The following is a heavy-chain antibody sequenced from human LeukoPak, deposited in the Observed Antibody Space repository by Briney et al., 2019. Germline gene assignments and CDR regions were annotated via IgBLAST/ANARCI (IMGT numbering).Heavy chain of an antibody. CDR1: GFTFSSYW. CDR3: ARSSPSCHFDY. CDR2: INSDGSST. Sequence: PGGSLRLSCAASGFTFSSYWMHWVRQAPGKGRVWVSRINSDGSSTSYADSVKGRFTISRDNAKNTLYLQMNSLRAEDTAVYYCARSSPSCHFDYWGQGTLVTVSS. D-gene: IGHD2-15*01. V-gene: IGHV3-74*01. J-gene: IGHJ4*02.